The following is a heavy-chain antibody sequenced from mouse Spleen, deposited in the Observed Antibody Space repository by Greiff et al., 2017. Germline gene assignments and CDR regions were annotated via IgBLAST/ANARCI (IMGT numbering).Heavy chain of an antibody. CDR1: GYTFTSYW. D-gene: IGHD4-1*01. J-gene: IGHJ3*01. V-gene: IGHV1-55*01. CDR3: ARFPWDWFAY. CDR2: IYPGSGST. Sequence: QVHVKQPGAELVKPGASVKMSCKASGYTFTSYWITWVKQRPGQGLEWIGDIYPGSGSTNYNEKFKSKATLTVDTSSSTAYMQLSSLTSEDSAVYYCARFPWDWFAYWGQGTLVTVSA.